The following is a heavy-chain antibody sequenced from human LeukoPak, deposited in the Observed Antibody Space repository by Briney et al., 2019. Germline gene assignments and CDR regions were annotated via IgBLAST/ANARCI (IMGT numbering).Heavy chain of an antibody. Sequence: SETLSLTCTVSGGSYSSSTYYWGWIRQPPGKGLEWIGSIYFSGSTYYNPSLKSRVTISLDTSKNQFYLELSSVTAADTAVYYCARRPDDYYYYMDVWGKGTTVTISS. D-gene: IGHD1-14*01. CDR2: IYFSGST. J-gene: IGHJ6*03. V-gene: IGHV4-39*01. CDR3: ARRPDDYYYYMDV. CDR1: GGSYSSSTYY.